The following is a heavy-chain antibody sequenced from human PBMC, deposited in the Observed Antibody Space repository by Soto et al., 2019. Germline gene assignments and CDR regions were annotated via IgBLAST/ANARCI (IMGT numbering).Heavy chain of an antibody. CDR3: ATNGDYYDNSGWNSH. V-gene: IGHV4-31*02. CDR1: GGSISSGDYY. D-gene: IGHD3-22*01. Sequence: PSETLSLTCTASGGSISSGDYYWSWTRQHPGKGLEWIGYIFYSGSTYYNPSLKSRVTISVDTSSNQFSLKLTSVTAADTAVYYCATNGDYYDNSGWNSHWGQGTLVTVSS. CDR2: IFYSGST. J-gene: IGHJ4*02.